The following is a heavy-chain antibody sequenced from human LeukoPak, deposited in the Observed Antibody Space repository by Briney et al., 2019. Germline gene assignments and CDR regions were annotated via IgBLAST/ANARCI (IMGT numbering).Heavy chain of an antibody. CDR1: GGSISSSNW. CDR3: ARLPYSSSWYVRFDY. CDR2: INHSGST. J-gene: IGHJ4*02. Sequence: SGTLSLTCAVSGGSISSSNWWSWVRQPPGKGLEWIGEINHSGSTNYNPSLKSRVTISVDTSKNQFSLKLSSVTAADMAVYYCARLPYSSSWYVRFDYWGQGTLVTVSS. D-gene: IGHD6-13*01. V-gene: IGHV4-4*02.